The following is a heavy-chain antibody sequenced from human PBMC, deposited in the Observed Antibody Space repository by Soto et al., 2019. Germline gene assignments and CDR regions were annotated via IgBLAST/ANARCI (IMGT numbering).Heavy chain of an antibody. D-gene: IGHD1-20*01. CDR1: GYIFTSYY. CDR3: ARELVNSLYFAMDV. J-gene: IGHJ6*02. CDR2: INPSGGST. V-gene: IGHV1-46*01. Sequence: ASVKVSCKASGYIFTSYYMHWVRQAPGQGLEWLGLINPSGGSTRYAQKFQGRVTMTRDTSTSTVYMELSSLRSEDTAVYYCARELVNSLYFAMDVWGQGTTVTVSS.